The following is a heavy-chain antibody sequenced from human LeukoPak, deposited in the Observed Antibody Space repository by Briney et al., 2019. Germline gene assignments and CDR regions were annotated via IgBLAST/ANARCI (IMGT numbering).Heavy chain of an antibody. V-gene: IGHV3-74*03. Sequence: GSLRLSCAASGFTFSSYWMHWVHQAPGKGLVWVSRINSDGSSTKYADSVKGRFTISRDNAKNTLYVQMNNLRDEDTAVYYCVKDRGDGYTFDYWGQGTLVTVSS. J-gene: IGHJ4*02. CDR2: INSDGSST. CDR1: GFTFSSYW. D-gene: IGHD5-24*01. CDR3: VKDRGDGYTFDY.